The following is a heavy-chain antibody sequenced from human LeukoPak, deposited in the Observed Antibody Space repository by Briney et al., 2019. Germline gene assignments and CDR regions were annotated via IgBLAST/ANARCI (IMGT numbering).Heavy chain of an antibody. CDR2: INPIGGST. Sequence: GASVKVSCKASGYTFTSYYMHWVRQAPGQGLEWMGIINPIGGSTTYPQKFQGRITMTRDASTSTVYMELSSLRSEDTAVYYCARDQPWQTGDHYLDVWGKGTTVTISS. CDR1: GYTFTSYY. J-gene: IGHJ6*03. D-gene: IGHD7-27*01. CDR3: ARDQPWQTGDHYLDV. V-gene: IGHV1-46*01.